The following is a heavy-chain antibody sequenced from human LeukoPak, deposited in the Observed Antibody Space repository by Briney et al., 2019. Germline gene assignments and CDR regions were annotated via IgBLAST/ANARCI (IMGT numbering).Heavy chain of an antibody. J-gene: IGHJ3*02. V-gene: IGHV3-23*01. Sequence: GGSLRLSCAASGFTFSSYAMSWVRQAPGKGLEWVSAISGSGGSTYYADSVKGRFTISRDNSKNTLYLQMNSLRAEDAAVYYCAKDPVYGSGSTDAFDIWGQGTMVTVSS. CDR1: GFTFSSYA. CDR3: AKDPVYGSGSTDAFDI. D-gene: IGHD3-10*01. CDR2: ISGSGGST.